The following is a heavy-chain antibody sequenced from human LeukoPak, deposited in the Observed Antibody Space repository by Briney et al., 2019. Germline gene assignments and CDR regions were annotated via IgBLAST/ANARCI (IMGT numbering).Heavy chain of an antibody. D-gene: IGHD1-26*01. CDR2: IYTSGCT. CDR1: GGSISSYY. J-gene: IGHJ4*02. CDR3: ASGGLYSGSYYVDY. V-gene: IGHV4-4*07. Sequence: SSETLSLTCTVSGGSISSYYWSWIRQPAGKGLEWIGRIYTSGCTNYNPSLKSRVTMSVDTSKNQFSLKLSSVAAADTAVYYCASGGLYSGSYYVDYWGQGTLVTVSS.